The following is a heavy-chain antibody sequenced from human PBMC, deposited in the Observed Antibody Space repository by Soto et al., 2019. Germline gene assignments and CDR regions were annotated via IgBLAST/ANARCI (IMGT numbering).Heavy chain of an antibody. J-gene: IGHJ6*02. CDR2: IDHSDSYT. CDR3: ASGYSGYAKEPSLYYYYYGMDV. D-gene: IGHD5-12*01. Sequence: GESLKISCKGSGYSFTSYWISWVRQMPGKGLEWMGRIDHSDSYTNSSPSFQSHVTISADKSISTAYLQWSSLKASDTAMYYCASGYSGYAKEPSLYYYYYGMDVWGQGTTVTVSS. CDR1: GYSFTSYW. V-gene: IGHV5-10-1*01.